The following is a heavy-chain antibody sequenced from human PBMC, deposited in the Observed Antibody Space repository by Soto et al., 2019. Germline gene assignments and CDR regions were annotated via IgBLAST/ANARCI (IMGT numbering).Heavy chain of an antibody. V-gene: IGHV4-4*02. CDR1: GGSISSSNW. Sequence: PSETLSLTCAVSGGSISSSNWWSWVRQPPGKGLEWIGEIYHSGSTNYNPSLKSRVTISVDKSKNQFSLKLSSVTAADTAVYYCARRLKYYYDLYYFDYWGQGTLVTVSS. CDR2: IYHSGST. D-gene: IGHD3-22*01. J-gene: IGHJ4*02. CDR3: ARRLKYYYDLYYFDY.